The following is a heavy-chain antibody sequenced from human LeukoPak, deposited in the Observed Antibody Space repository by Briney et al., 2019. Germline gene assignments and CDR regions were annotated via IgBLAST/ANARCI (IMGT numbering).Heavy chain of an antibody. V-gene: IGHV4-59*08. D-gene: IGHD4-17*01. CDR1: GGSISTYY. J-gene: IGHJ6*02. Sequence: SETLSLTCTVSGGSISTYYWSWIRQSPGKGLEWIGYIYYSGSTNYNPSLKSRVTISVDTSKNLFSLKVRSVTAADTAVYYCARLGTVTNRFSYGMDVWGQGTTVTVSS. CDR3: ARLGTVTNRFSYGMDV. CDR2: IYYSGST.